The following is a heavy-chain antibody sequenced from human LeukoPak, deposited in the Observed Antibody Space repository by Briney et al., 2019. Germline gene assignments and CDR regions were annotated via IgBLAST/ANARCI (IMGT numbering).Heavy chain of an antibody. Sequence: GGSLRLSCAASGFTFRSYGIHWVRQAPGKGLEWVAVISYDGSNTYYADSVKGRFTISRDNAKNSLYLQMNSLRAEDTALYHCARTYGSGSYYNVPDYWGQGTLVTVSS. CDR2: ISYDGSNT. CDR3: ARTYGSGSYYNVPDY. V-gene: IGHV3-30*03. J-gene: IGHJ4*02. CDR1: GFTFRSYG. D-gene: IGHD3-10*01.